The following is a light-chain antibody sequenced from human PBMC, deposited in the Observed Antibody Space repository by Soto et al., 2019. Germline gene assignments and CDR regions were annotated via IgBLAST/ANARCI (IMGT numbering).Light chain of an antibody. Sequence: DIQMTQSPSTLSASVGDRVTITCRASQSIGRWLAWYQQKPGKAPKLLIYDASSLQSGVPSRLSGSGSGTEFTLTISSLQADDFASYYCQLYNIHSEAFGQGTKVDI. CDR3: QLYNIHSEA. CDR2: DAS. CDR1: QSIGRW. V-gene: IGKV1-5*01. J-gene: IGKJ1*01.